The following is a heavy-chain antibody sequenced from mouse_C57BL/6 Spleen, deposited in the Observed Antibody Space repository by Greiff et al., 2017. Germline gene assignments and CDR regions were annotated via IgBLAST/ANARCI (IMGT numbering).Heavy chain of an antibody. CDR2: INPSTGGT. D-gene: IGHD1-1*01. CDR1: GYSFTGYY. J-gene: IGHJ2*01. Sequence: EVQLQQPGPELVKPGASVKISCKASGYSFTGYYMNWVKQSPEKSLEWIGEINPSTGGTTYNQKFKAKATLTVDKSSSTAYMQLKSLTSENSAVYYCASSGTVVAPYFDYWGQGTTLTVSS. CDR3: ASSGTVVAPYFDY. V-gene: IGHV1-42*01.